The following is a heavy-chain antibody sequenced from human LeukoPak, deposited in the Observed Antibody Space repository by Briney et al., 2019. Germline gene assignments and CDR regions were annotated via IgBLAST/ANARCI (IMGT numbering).Heavy chain of an antibody. CDR2: VNHSGSP. CDR3: ARRSVETTFYYYYYMDV. Sequence: SETLSLTCAVYGGSFSGYYWNWIRQPPGKGLEWIGEVNHSGSPSYNPSLKSRVSISVDTSKNQFSLKLTSVTAADTAVYYCARRSVETTFYYYYYMDVWGKGTTVTVSS. V-gene: IGHV4-34*01. D-gene: IGHD2/OR15-2a*01. CDR1: GGSFSGYY. J-gene: IGHJ6*03.